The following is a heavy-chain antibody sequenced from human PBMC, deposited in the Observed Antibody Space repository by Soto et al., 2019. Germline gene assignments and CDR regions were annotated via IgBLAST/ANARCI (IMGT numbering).Heavy chain of an antibody. CDR3: AREFDP. V-gene: IGHV3-53*04. CDR1: GFTVRSNY. J-gene: IGHJ5*02. CDR2: IYSGGST. Sequence: GGSLRLSCAASGFTVRSNYMSWVRQAPGKGLEWGSVIYSGGSTYYAVSMKGRFTISRHNSKNTLYHQMNSLRAEDTAVYYCAREFDPWGQGTLVTVSS.